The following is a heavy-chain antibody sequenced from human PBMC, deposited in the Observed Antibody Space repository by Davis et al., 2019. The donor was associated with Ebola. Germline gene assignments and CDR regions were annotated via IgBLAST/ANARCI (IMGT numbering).Heavy chain of an antibody. D-gene: IGHD4-17*01. CDR3: TSTTVTDDY. V-gene: IGHV3-73*01. CDR1: GFTFSGSA. CDR2: IRSKANSYAT. J-gene: IGHJ4*02. Sequence: PGGSLRLSCAASGFTFSGSALHWVRQASGKGLEWVGRIRSKANSYATAYAASVKGRFTISRDDSKNTAYLQMDSLKTEDTAVYYCTSTTVTDDYWGQGTLVTVSS.